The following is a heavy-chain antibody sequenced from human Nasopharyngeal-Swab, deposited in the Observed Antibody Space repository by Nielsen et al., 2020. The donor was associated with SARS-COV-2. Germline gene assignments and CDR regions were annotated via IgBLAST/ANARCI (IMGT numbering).Heavy chain of an antibody. D-gene: IGHD3-3*01. Sequence: SETLSLTCAVSGGSISSSNWWSWVRQPPGKGLEWIGEIYHSGSTNYNPSLKSRVTISVDKSKNQFSLKLSSVTAADTAVYYCARVLAERAYYDFWSGYSDYYYGMDVWGQGTTVPSP. J-gene: IGHJ6*02. CDR3: ARVLAERAYYDFWSGYSDYYYGMDV. CDR2: IYHSGST. V-gene: IGHV4-4*02. CDR1: GGSISSSNW.